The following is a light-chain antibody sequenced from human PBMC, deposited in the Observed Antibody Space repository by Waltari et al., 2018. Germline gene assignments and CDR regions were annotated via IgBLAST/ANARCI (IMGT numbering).Light chain of an antibody. Sequence: SHELTQPPSVSVSPGQTARITCSGDALPTKYIYWYQQKSGQDPVLIIYEDNKPPSGNPDRFSGSISATLATLTISGTLVEDEGDYYCYSTDTSSFPLFGGGTKLTVL. CDR2: EDN. V-gene: IGLV3-10*01. CDR1: ALPTKY. CDR3: YSTDTSSFPL. J-gene: IGLJ3*02.